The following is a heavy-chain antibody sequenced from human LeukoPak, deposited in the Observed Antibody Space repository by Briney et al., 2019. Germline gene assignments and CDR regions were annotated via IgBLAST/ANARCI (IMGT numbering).Heavy chain of an antibody. CDR2: IGSTGVST. V-gene: IGHV3-23*01. J-gene: IGHJ4*02. Sequence: GGSLRLSCAASGFTFSSYAMNWVRQAPGKGLECVSGIGSTGVSTFYADSVKGRFTVSRDNSKNTLSLQMNSLRAEDTAVYYCAKDPGVVPAHYFDYWGQGTLVTVSS. CDR1: GFTFSSYA. D-gene: IGHD2-2*01. CDR3: AKDPGVVPAHYFDY.